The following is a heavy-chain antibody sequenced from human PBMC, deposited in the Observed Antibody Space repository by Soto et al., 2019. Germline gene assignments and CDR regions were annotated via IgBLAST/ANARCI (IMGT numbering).Heavy chain of an antibody. V-gene: IGHV1-69*12. Sequence: QVQLVQSGAEVKKPGSSVKVSCKASGGTFSSYAISWVRQAPGQGLEWMGGIIPIFGTANYAQKFQGRVTITAEESTSTAYGKLTGLNSRDTAVYYCARAIMGNHPSFAYWGQAPLVPVSP. CDR2: IIPIFGTA. D-gene: IGHD2-8*01. J-gene: IGHJ4*02. CDR1: GGTFSSYA. CDR3: ARAIMGNHPSFAY.